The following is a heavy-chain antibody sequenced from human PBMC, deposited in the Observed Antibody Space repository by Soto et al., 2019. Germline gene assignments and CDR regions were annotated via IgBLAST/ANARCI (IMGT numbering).Heavy chain of an antibody. J-gene: IGHJ4*02. D-gene: IGHD2-21*02. V-gene: IGHV4-39*01. CDR1: GDSINNRSYY. Sequence: PSETLSLTCTVTGDSINNRSYYWGWIRQPPGKGLEWIGSIYHSGSTDNNPSLKSRVSMSVDTSKNQFSLKLRSVAAADTALYYCARQRTSVVTQAYFDSWGQGSLVTVSS. CDR2: IYHSGST. CDR3: ARQRTSVVTQAYFDS.